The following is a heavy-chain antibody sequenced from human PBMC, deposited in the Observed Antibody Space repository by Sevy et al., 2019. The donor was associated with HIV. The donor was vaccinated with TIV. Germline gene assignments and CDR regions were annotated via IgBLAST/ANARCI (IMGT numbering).Heavy chain of an antibody. D-gene: IGHD3-22*01. CDR2: IWNDQINK. J-gene: IGHJ3*01. CDR1: GFTFSSYG. Sequence: GGSLRLSCAASGFTFSSYGMHWVRQAPGKGLEWVAVIWNDQINKHYADSVKGRFTISRDNSKNTLYLQMNSLRAEDTAVYYCASLPNNYYDTSGSSGDDAFDLWGRGTMVTVSS. CDR3: ASLPNNYYDTSGSSGDDAFDL. V-gene: IGHV3-33*08.